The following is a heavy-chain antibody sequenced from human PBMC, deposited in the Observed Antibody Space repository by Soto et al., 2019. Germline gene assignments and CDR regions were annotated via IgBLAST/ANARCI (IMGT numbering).Heavy chain of an antibody. V-gene: IGHV1-18*01. CDR3: ARGGYFCSGSDSWEYFQP. Sequence: ASVKVSCKASGYTFTSYGISWLRQAPGQGLEWLGWISTYNGNTISAQKLQGRVTMTTDTSTTTAYMELRSLRSDDTAVYYCARGGYFCSGSDSWEYFQPCGQRTLVPVSS. J-gene: IGHJ1*01. D-gene: IGHD3-10*01. CDR1: GYTFTSYG. CDR2: ISTYNGNT.